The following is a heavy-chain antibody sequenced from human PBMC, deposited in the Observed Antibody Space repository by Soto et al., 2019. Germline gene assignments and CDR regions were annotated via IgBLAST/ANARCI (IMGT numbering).Heavy chain of an antibody. CDR1: GYSFTSYG. CDR2: SYPGDSDT. V-gene: IGHV5-51*01. J-gene: IGHJ6*02. Sequence: PGESLKLSCKGTGYSFTSYGIGWVRQMPWKGLEWMAISYPGDSDTRYSPSFQGQVTISADKSISTAYLQWSSLKALDTAMYYCARRLRVQYGLDVWGQGTTVTVSS. D-gene: IGHD4-17*01. CDR3: ARRLRVQYGLDV.